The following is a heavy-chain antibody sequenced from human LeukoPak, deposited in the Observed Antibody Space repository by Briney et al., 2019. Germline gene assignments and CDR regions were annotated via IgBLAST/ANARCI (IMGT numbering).Heavy chain of an antibody. CDR1: GFTFSDYY. J-gene: IGHJ4*02. CDR3: ARDQGYSYGHCVDY. Sequence: PGGSLRLACAASGFTFSDYYMTWIRQAPGKGLEWVSYISSSSSYTNYADSVKGRFTVSRDNAKNSLYLQMNSLRAEDTAVYYCARDQGYSYGHCVDYWGQGTLVTVSS. CDR2: ISSSSSYT. V-gene: IGHV3-11*06. D-gene: IGHD5-18*01.